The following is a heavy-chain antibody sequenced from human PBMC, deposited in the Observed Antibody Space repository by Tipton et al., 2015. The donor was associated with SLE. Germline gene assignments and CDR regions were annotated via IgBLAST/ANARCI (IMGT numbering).Heavy chain of an antibody. D-gene: IGHD4-17*01. V-gene: IGHV4-39*07. CDR1: GGSISSSSYY. CDR2: IYYSGST. Sequence: TLSLTCTASGGSISSSSYYWGWIRQPPGKGLEWIGSIYYSGSTYYNPSLKSRVTISVDTSKNQFSLKLSSVTAADTAVYYCASLFYGDFAYYFDYWGQGTLVTVSS. J-gene: IGHJ4*02. CDR3: ASLFYGDFAYYFDY.